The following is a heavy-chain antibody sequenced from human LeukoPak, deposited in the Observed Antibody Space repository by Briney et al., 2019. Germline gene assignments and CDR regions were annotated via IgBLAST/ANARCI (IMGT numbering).Heavy chain of an antibody. D-gene: IGHD2-15*01. CDR2: IIPIFSTL. J-gene: IGHJ4*02. V-gene: IGHV1-69*13. CDR1: GGTFSSYA. CDR3: ARDRHCSGGNCYGYFDY. Sequence: GASVKVSCKASGGTFSSYAISWVRQAPGQGPEWMGGIIPIFSTLDYARKFQGRVTITADESTSTAYMELSSLRSEDTAVYYCARDRHCSGGNCYGYFDYWGRGTLVTVSS.